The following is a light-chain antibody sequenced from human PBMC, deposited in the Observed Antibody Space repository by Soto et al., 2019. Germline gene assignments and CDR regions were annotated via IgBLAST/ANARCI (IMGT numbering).Light chain of an antibody. Sequence: EIVMTQSPATLSVSPGERATLSCRARQSVGSNLAWYQHKPGQAPRLLIYGASTRDTGIPARFSGSGSGTEFTLTISSLQSEDFAIYFCQQYNNWPPDRTFGQGTKVEIK. CDR2: GAS. CDR1: QSVGSN. CDR3: QQYNNWPPDRT. V-gene: IGKV3-15*01. J-gene: IGKJ1*01.